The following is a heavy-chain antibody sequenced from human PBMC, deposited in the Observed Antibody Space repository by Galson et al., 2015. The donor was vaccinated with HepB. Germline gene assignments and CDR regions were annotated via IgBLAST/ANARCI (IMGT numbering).Heavy chain of an antibody. J-gene: IGHJ4*02. CDR3: ARGSSGWSGIDY. D-gene: IGHD6-19*01. Sequence: SGKHYVDSVKGRFTIFRDNANYLLYLQMNSLRVEDTAVYYCARGSSGWSGIDYWGQGILVTVSS. CDR2: SGK. V-gene: IGHV3-7*01.